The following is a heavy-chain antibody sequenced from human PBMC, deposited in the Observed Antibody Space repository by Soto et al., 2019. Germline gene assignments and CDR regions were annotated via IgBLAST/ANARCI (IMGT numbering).Heavy chain of an antibody. CDR1: GGSVSSGSYY. V-gene: IGHV4-61*01. Sequence: QVQLQESGPGLVKPSETLSLTCTVSGGSVSSGSYYWSWIRQPPGKGLEWIGYIHYSGSTNYNPSLKSRVTISVDTSKNQFSLKLSSVTAADTAVYYCAREGNYYGSGSYNWFDPWGQGTLVTVSS. CDR2: IHYSGST. CDR3: AREGNYYGSGSYNWFDP. J-gene: IGHJ5*02. D-gene: IGHD3-10*01.